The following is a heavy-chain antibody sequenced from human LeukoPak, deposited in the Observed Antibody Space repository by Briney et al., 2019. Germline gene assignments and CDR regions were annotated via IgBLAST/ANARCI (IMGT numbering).Heavy chain of an antibody. CDR2: ISSSSSYI. CDR3: ARCGMSYYDSSGFH. V-gene: IGHV3-11*06. CDR1: GFTFSDYY. J-gene: IGHJ4*02. D-gene: IGHD3-22*01. Sequence: GGSLRLSCAASGFTFSDYYMSWIRQAPGKGLEWVSSISSSSSYIYYADSVKGRFTISRDNAKNSLYLQMNSLRAEDTAVYYCARCGMSYYDSSGFHWGQGTLVTVSS.